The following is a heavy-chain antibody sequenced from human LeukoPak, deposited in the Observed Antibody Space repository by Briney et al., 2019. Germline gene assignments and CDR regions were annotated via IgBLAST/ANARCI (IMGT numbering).Heavy chain of an antibody. D-gene: IGHD6-19*01. V-gene: IGHV3-74*01. CDR3: ARGGSATTGWYVQNYFDY. CDR1: GFTFGTYW. Sequence: PGGSLRLSCGASGFTFGTYWMHWVRQAPGKGLVWVSGINSDGGTTTYADSVKGRFTISRDNAKNTLYLQMNSLRAEDTAVYYCARGGSATTGWYVQNYFDYWGQGTLVTVSS. CDR2: INSDGGTT. J-gene: IGHJ4*02.